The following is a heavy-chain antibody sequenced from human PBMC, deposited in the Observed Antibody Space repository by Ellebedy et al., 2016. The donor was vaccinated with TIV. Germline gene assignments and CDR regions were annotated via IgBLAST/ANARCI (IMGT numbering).Heavy chain of an antibody. CDR1: GFAFDDDW. Sequence: GESLKISCAASGFAFDDDWMTWVRQGPGKGLVWVSHINDDGNRITYADSVKGRFAISRDIARNTLFLQMDSLRAEDTAVYYCVRDRMGATYTFGMWGQGTMVTVSS. CDR2: INDDGNRI. D-gene: IGHD2-21*01. V-gene: IGHV3-74*01. J-gene: IGHJ3*02. CDR3: VRDRMGATYTFGM.